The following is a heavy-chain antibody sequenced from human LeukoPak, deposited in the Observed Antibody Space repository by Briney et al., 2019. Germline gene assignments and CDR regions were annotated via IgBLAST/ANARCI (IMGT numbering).Heavy chain of an antibody. CDR2: IYSGGST. V-gene: IGHV3-66*01. D-gene: IGHD6-19*01. CDR1: GFTVSSNY. Sequence: PGGSLRLSCAASGFTVSSNYMSWVRQAPGKGLEWVSVIYSGGSTYYADSVKGRFTISRDNSKNTLYLQMNSLRAEDTAVYYCAARLEQWLDFDYWGQGTLVTVSS. J-gene: IGHJ4*02. CDR3: AARLEQWLDFDY.